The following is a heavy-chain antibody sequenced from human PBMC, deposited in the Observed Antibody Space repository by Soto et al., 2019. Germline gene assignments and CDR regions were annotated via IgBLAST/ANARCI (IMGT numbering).Heavy chain of an antibody. V-gene: IGHV3-74*01. CDR2: INRDGSST. CDR3: AREIATTGEYYFDY. CDR1: GFTFSSYW. D-gene: IGHD6-13*01. Sequence: GGSLRLSCAASGFTFSSYWMHWVRQAPGKRMVWVSRINRDGSSTNYADSARGRVTISRDNAKNTLYLQVNGLRAEDTAVYYCAREIATTGEYYFDYWGQGILVTVSS. J-gene: IGHJ4*02.